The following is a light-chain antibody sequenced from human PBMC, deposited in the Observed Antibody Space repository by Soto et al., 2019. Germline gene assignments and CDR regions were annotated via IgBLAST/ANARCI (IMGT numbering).Light chain of an antibody. J-gene: IGKJ5*01. CDR2: GAS. Sequence: EIVLTQSPGTLSLSPGERATLSCRVSQSVSSSYLAWYQQKPGQAPRLLIYGASSRATGIPDRFSGSGSGTDFSLTISRLEPEDFAVYYCQQYDSSSEITFGQGTRLEIK. CDR1: QSVSSSY. CDR3: QQYDSSSEIT. V-gene: IGKV3-20*01.